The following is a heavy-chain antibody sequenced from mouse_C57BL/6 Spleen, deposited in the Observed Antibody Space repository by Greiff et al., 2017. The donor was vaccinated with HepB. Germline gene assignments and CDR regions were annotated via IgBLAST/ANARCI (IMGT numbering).Heavy chain of an antibody. V-gene: IGHV1-80*01. CDR1: GYAFSSYW. J-gene: IGHJ2*01. D-gene: IGHD3-2*02. Sequence: VQLQESGAELVKPGASVKISCKASGYAFSSYWMNWVKQRPGKGLEWIGQIYPGDGDTNYNGKFKGKATLTADKSSSTDYMQLSSLTSEDSAVYFCARGGQLRPYFDYWGQGTTLTVSS. CDR3: ARGGQLRPYFDY. CDR2: IYPGDGDT.